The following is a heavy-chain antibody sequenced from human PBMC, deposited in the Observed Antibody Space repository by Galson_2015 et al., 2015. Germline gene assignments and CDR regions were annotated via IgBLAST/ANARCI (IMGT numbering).Heavy chain of an antibody. J-gene: IGHJ4*02. CDR2: IYSGGSI. D-gene: IGHD3-3*01. CDR1: GFTVSSNH. V-gene: IGHV3-53*01. CDR3: ARTPLAGVWSGYLVPSFDY. Sequence: SLRLSCAASGFTVSSNHMSWVRQAPGKGLEWVSVIYSGGSIYYADSVQGRFTISRGNSKNTVYLQMNNLRAEDTAVYYWARTPLAGVWSGYLVPSFDYWGQGTLVTVSS.